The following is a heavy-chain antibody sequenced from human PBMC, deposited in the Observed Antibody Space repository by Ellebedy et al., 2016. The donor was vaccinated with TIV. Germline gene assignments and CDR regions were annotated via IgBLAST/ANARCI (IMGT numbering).Heavy chain of an antibody. V-gene: IGHV3-30*03. Sequence: GESLKISCAASGFTFSSYGMHWVRQAPGKGLEWVAVISYDGSNKYYADSVKGRFTISRDNSKNTLYLQMNSLRAEDTAVYYCARDQGIDFWSGYLGGSGAFDIWGQGTMVTVSS. J-gene: IGHJ3*02. CDR3: ARDQGIDFWSGYLGGSGAFDI. CDR1: GFTFSSYG. D-gene: IGHD3-3*01. CDR2: ISYDGSNK.